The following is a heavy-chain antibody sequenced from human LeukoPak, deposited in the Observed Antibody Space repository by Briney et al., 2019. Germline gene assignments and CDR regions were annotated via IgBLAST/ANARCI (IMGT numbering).Heavy chain of an antibody. CDR1: GFTFSSYA. V-gene: IGHV3-23*01. CDR2: ISGSGGST. Sequence: GGSLRLSCAASGFTFSSYAMSWVRQAPGKGLEWVSAISGSGGSTYYADSVKGRFTISRDNSKNTLYLQMNSLRAEDTAVYYCAKNSVPYYYDSSGYYPDIWGQGTMVTVSS. D-gene: IGHD3-22*01. J-gene: IGHJ3*02. CDR3: AKNSVPYYYDSSGYYPDI.